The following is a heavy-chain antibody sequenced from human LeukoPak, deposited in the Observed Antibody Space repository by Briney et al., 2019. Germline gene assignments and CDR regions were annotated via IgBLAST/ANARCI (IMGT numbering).Heavy chain of an antibody. CDR1: GFTFSSYG. CDR3: ARAGYSGYERNYYGMDV. J-gene: IGHJ6*02. CDR2: IWYDGSNK. V-gene: IGHV3-33*01. Sequence: GGSLRLSCAASGFTFSSYGMHWVRQAPGKGLEWVAVIWYDGSNKYYADSVKGRFTIPRDNSKNTLYLQMNSLRAEDTAVYYCARAGYSGYERNYYGMDVWGQGTTVTVSS. D-gene: IGHD5-12*01.